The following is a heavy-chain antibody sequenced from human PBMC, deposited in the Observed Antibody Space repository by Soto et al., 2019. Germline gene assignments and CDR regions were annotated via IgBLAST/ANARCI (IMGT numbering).Heavy chain of an antibody. V-gene: IGHV1-2*04. J-gene: IGHJ5*02. CDR3: ARDLGYCSGGSCSHQPWFDP. CDR1: GYTFTGYY. D-gene: IGHD2-15*01. Sequence: ASVKVSCKASGYTFTGYYMHWVRQAPGQGLEWMGWINPNSGGTNYAQKFQGWVTMTRDTSISTAYMELSRLRSDDTAVYYCARDLGYCSGGSCSHQPWFDPWGQGTLVTVSS. CDR2: INPNSGGT.